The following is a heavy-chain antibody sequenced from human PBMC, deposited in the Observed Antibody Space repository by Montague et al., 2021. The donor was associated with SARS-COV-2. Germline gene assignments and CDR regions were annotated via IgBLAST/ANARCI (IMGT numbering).Heavy chain of an antibody. J-gene: IGHJ3*01. D-gene: IGHD3-10*01. V-gene: IGHV4-30-2*01. Sequence: TLSLTCAVSGGSVSSGAYSWTWIRQPPGKGLEWIGYIHHDGHTNYNPSLRSRVTISVERSKNQFSLKLTSVSAADTAVYYCAKSRITMVRGIYDAFDFWGQGTMVTVSS. CDR1: GGSVSSGAYS. CDR2: IHHDGHT. CDR3: AKSRITMVRGIYDAFDF.